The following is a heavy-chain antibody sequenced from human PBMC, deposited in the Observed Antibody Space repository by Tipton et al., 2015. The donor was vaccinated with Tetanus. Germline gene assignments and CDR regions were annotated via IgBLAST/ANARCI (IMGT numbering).Heavy chain of an antibody. V-gene: IGHV4-61*08. CDR1: GGSVRGGDYS. CDR3: ARRGGGSTFDH. D-gene: IGHD1-26*01. J-gene: IGHJ4*02. CDR2: VSYSGRT. Sequence: TLSLTCTVSGGSVRGGDYSWNWIRQPPGKGLEWLAYVSYSGRTNSNYSLKSRITMSRDPSKNQFSLKLASVTAADTAVYFCARRGGGSTFDHWGQGTLVTVSS.